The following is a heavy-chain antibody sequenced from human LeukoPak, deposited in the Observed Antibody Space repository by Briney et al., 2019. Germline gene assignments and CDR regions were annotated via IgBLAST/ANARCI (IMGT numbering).Heavy chain of an antibody. J-gene: IGHJ6*03. CDR3: ARIVPTTLNIAARTYYYYYYIDV. V-gene: IGHV2-70*11. Sequence: GPALVKPPQTLTLTCTFSGFSLRTRGMCVSWIRQPPGKALEWLARIDWDDAIYYSTSLKTRLTISQDTSTNQVVLTMTNMHPLDTATYYCARIVPTTLNIAARTYYYYYYIDVWGKGTTVTASS. CDR1: GFSLRTRGMC. CDR2: IDWDDAI. D-gene: IGHD6-6*01.